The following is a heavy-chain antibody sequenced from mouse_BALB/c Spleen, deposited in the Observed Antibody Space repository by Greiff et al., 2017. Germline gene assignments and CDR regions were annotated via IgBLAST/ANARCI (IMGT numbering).Heavy chain of an antibody. Sequence: VMLVESGPGLVAPSQSLSITCTVSGFSLTSYGVHWVRQPPGKGLEWLGVIWAGGSTNYNSALMSRLSISKDNSKSQVFLKMNSLQTDDTAMYYCARLLRLRYFDVWGAGTTVTVSS. V-gene: IGHV2-9*02. D-gene: IGHD1-2*01. J-gene: IGHJ1*01. CDR1: GFSLTSYG. CDR2: IWAGGST. CDR3: ARLLRLRYFDV.